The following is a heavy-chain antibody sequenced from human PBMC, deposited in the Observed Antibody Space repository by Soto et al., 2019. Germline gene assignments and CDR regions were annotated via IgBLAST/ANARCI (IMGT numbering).Heavy chain of an antibody. J-gene: IGHJ6*02. Sequence: PGGSLRLSCAASGFTFDDYAMHWVRQAPGKGLEWVSGISWNSGSIGYADSVKGRFTISRDNAKNSLYLQMNSLRAEDTALYYCAKEGRRGYSYGYNYYGMDVWGQGTTVTVSS. CDR1: GFTFDDYA. CDR3: AKEGRRGYSYGYNYYGMDV. CDR2: ISWNSGSI. D-gene: IGHD5-18*01. V-gene: IGHV3-9*01.